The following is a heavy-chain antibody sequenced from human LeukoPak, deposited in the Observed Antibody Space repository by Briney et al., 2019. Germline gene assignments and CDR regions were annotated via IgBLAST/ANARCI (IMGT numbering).Heavy chain of an antibody. D-gene: IGHD2/OR15-2a*01. V-gene: IGHV3-21*01. CDR3: ARGTTAFDY. CDR1: GFTFSTYT. CDR2: ISTGSTYV. Sequence: PGGSLRLSCAASGFTFSTYTMNWVRQAPGKGLEWVSSISTGSTYVHYAASVKGRFTISRDNAKNSLYLQMNSLRADDTAVYYCARGTTAFDYWGQGTLVTVSS. J-gene: IGHJ4*02.